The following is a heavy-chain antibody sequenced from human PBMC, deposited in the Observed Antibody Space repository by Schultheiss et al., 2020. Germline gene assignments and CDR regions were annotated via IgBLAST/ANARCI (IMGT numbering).Heavy chain of an antibody. V-gene: IGHV1-8*01. CDR3: ATLYGDYGLLYFQH. J-gene: IGHJ1*01. Sequence: ASVKVSCKASGYTFTSYDINWVRQATGQGLEWMGWMNPNSGNTGYAQKFQGRVTMTRNTSISTAYMELSSLRSEDTAVYYCATLYGDYGLLYFQHWGQGTLVTVSS. CDR1: GYTFTSYD. D-gene: IGHD4-17*01. CDR2: MNPNSGNT.